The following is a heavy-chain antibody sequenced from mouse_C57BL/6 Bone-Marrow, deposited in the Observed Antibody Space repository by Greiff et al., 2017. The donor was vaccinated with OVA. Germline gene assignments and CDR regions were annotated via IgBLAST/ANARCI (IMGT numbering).Heavy chain of an antibody. CDR3: ARRGSSQFAY. D-gene: IGHD1-1*01. CDR2: ISSGGSYT. V-gene: IGHV5-6*01. J-gene: IGHJ3*01. CDR1: GFTFSSYG. Sequence: EVHLVESGGDLVKPGGSLKLSCAASGFTFSSYGMSWVRQTPDKRLEWVATISSGGSYTYYPDSVKGRFTISRDNAKNTLYLQMSSLKSEDTAMYYCARRGSSQFAYWGQGTLVTVSA.